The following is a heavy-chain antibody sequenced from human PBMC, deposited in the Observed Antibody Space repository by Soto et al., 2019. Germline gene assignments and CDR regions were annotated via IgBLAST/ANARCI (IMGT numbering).Heavy chain of an antibody. CDR3: ARDTYTNWFDP. D-gene: IGHD1-20*01. CDR1: GGSISSGGYY. J-gene: IGHJ5*02. Sequence: PSETLSLTCTVSGGSISSGGYYWSWIRQHPGKGLEWIGYIYYSGSTYYNPSLKSRVTISVDTSKNQFSLKLSSVTAADTAVYCCARDTYTNWFDPWGQGTLVTVSS. CDR2: IYYSGST. V-gene: IGHV4-31*03.